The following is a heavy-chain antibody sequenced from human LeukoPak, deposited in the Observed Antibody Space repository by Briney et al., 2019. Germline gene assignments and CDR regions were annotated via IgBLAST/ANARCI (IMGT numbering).Heavy chain of an antibody. CDR3: ARGVGYYGSGSYSYYYYYMDV. V-gene: IGHV4-34*01. CDR2: INHSGST. J-gene: IGHJ6*03. Sequence: SETLSLTCAVYGGSFSGYYWSWIRQPPGKGLEWIGEINHSGSTNYNPSLKSRVTISVDTSKNQFSLKLSSVTAADTAVYYCARGVGYYGSGSYSYYYYYMDVWGKGTTVTVSS. D-gene: IGHD3-10*01. CDR1: GGSFSGYY.